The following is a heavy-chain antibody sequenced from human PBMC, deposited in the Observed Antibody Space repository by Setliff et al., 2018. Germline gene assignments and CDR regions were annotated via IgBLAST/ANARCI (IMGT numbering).Heavy chain of an antibody. CDR1: GFTFTRYT. J-gene: IGHJ4*02. CDR3: ARDAKIVVVHNPYYFDQ. Sequence: GGSLRLSCAASGFTFTRYTMHWVRQAPGKGLGWVAVTSSDGSSKNYADSLEGRFTISRDNSRNTLYLQMSGLRAEDTAVYYCARDAKIVVVHNPYYFDQWGQGTLVTVSS. V-gene: IGHV3-30*04. D-gene: IGHD3-22*01. CDR2: TSSDGSSK.